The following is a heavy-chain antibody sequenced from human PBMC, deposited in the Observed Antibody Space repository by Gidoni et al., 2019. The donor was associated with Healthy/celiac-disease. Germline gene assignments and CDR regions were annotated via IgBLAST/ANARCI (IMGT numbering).Heavy chain of an antibody. CDR1: GYTFTSYG. V-gene: IGHV1-18*04. J-gene: IGHJ6*02. Sequence: QVPLVQSGAEVKKPGASVKVSCKASGYTFTSYGISWVRKAPGQGLEWGGWSSAYNGNTNYAQKLQGRVTMTTDTSTSKAYMELRSLRSDDTAVYYCASSDWSYGMDVWGQGTTVTVSS. CDR2: SSAYNGNT. D-gene: IGHD3-9*01. CDR3: ASSDWSYGMDV.